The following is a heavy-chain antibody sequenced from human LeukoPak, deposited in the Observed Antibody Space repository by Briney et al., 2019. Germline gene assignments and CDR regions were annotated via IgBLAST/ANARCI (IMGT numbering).Heavy chain of an antibody. J-gene: IGHJ6*03. CDR2: IYYSGST. D-gene: IGHD3-22*01. V-gene: IGHV4-59*01. CDR1: GGSISSYY. Sequence: SETLSLTCTVSGGSISSYYWSWIRQPPGKGLEWIGYIYYSGSTNYNPSLKSRVTISVDTSKNQFSLKLSSVTAADTAVYYCARRPPAYYYHSSGYLYYYYYYMDVWGKGTTVTVSS. CDR3: ARRPPAYYYHSSGYLYYYYYYMDV.